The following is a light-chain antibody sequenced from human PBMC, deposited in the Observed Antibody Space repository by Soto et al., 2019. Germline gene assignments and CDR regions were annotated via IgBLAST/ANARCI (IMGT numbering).Light chain of an antibody. CDR1: QSISSW. Sequence: DIQMTQSPSTLSASVGDRVTITCRASQSISSWLAWYQQKPGKAPKLLIYDASSLESGVPSRFSGSGSGTEFTLTSSSLQPDDFATYYCQQDTSYPRTFGGGTKVEIK. V-gene: IGKV1-5*01. CDR2: DAS. CDR3: QQDTSYPRT. J-gene: IGKJ4*01.